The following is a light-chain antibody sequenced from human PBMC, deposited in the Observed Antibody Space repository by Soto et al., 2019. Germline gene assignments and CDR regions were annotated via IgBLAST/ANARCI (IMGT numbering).Light chain of an antibody. CDR3: QQYGSSPFA. J-gene: IGKJ4*01. CDR1: QSVSSSY. CDR2: GAS. V-gene: IGKV3-20*01. Sequence: EIVLTQSPGTLSLSPGERATLSCRASQSVSSSYLAWYQQKPGQAPRLLIYGASSRATGIPDRFRGSGSGTDFTLTISILEPEDFAVYYCQQYGSSPFAFGGGTKVDIK.